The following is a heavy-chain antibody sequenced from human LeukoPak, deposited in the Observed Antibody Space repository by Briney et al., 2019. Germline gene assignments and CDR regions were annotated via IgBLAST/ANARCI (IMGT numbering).Heavy chain of an antibody. Sequence: SETLSLTCAVYGGSFSGYYWSWIRQPPGKGLEWIGEINHSGSTNYNPSLKSRVTISVDTSKNQFSLKLSSVTAADTAVYYCARVAVAGSFDYWGQGTLVTVSS. D-gene: IGHD6-19*01. CDR2: INHSGST. J-gene: IGHJ4*02. CDR1: GGSFSGYY. V-gene: IGHV4-34*01. CDR3: ARVAVAGSFDY.